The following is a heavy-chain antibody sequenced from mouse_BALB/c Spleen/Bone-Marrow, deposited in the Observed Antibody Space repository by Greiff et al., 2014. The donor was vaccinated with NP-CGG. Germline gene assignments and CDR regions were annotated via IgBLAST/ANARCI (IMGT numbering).Heavy chain of an antibody. CDR2: IYPGDGDT. D-gene: IGHD2-12*01. Sequence: QVHVKQSGAELARPGASVKLSCKASGYTFTSYWMRWVKQRPGQGLDWIGAIYPGDGDTRYTQKFKGRATLTADKSSSTAYMQLSSLASGDSAVYYCARRRRENYFDYWGQGTTLTVSS. CDR3: ARRRRENYFDY. CDR1: GYTFTSYW. J-gene: IGHJ2*01. V-gene: IGHV1-87*01.